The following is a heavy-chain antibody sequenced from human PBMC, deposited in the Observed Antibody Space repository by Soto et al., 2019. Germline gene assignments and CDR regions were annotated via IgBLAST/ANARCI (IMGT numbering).Heavy chain of an antibody. J-gene: IGHJ6*02. D-gene: IGHD2-8*01. CDR1: GDTFTGHA. CDR3: ARLRLEPEGANIPLMFGLDV. CDR2: ITPLLGTA. Sequence: QVQLVQSGAEVKKPGSSVRVSCKASGDTFTGHAITWVRQAPAQGLEWLGVITPLLGTANYAPNFQGRVTITADHPPTTTFLDLTSLKFDDTAVYYCARLRLEPEGANIPLMFGLDVWGQGTTVTVSS. V-gene: IGHV1-69*01.